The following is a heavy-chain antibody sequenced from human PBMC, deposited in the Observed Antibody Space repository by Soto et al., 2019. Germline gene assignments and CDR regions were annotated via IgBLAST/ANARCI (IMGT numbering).Heavy chain of an antibody. D-gene: IGHD3-3*01. V-gene: IGHV1-18*01. CDR1: GYSFTAYG. CDR2: ISCYNGKT. CDR3: ARDAPPPELRFLEWHNYDYNGMDV. Sequence: SVKVSCKASGYSFTAYGISWVRQAPGQGLEWMGWISCYNGKTKYAQKVQGRVTMTTDTSTSTAYMEVRSLRSDDTAIYYCARDAPPPELRFLEWHNYDYNGMDVWGQGTTVTVSS. J-gene: IGHJ6*02.